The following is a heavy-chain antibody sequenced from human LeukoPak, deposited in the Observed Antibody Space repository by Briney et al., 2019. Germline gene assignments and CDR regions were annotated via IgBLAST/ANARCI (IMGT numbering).Heavy chain of an antibody. CDR2: IFHSGST. J-gene: IGHJ4*02. V-gene: IGHV4-39*07. CDR1: GDSISSPNYY. D-gene: IGHD3-9*01. Sequence: KSSETLSLTCTVSGDSISSPNYYWGWIRQPPGKGLEWIGSIFHSGSTFYNPSLKGRVTVSVDTSKNQFSLKLTSVTAADTAVYYCASQYYGILTGYYPFDYWGQGTLVTVSS. CDR3: ASQYYGILTGYYPFDY.